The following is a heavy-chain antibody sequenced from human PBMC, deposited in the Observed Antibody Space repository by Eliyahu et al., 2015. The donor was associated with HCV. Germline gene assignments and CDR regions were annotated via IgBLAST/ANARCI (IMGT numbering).Heavy chain of an antibody. CDR3: AREGYYYDSSGYYEGAFDI. D-gene: IGHD3-22*01. V-gene: IGHV3-30-3*01. Sequence: LEWVAVISYDGSNKYYADSVKGRFTISRDNSKNTLYLQMNSLRAEDTAVYYCAREGYYYDSSGYYEGAFDIWGQGTMVTVSS. J-gene: IGHJ3*02. CDR2: ISYDGSNK.